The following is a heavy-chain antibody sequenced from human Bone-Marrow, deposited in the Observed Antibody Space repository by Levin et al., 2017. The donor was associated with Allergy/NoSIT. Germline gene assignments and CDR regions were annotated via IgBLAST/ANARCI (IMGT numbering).Heavy chain of an antibody. CDR1: GFTFSSYA. V-gene: IGHV3-30-3*01. J-gene: IGHJ6*02. CDR2: ISYDGSNK. D-gene: IGHD1-26*01. CDR3: ARSPGQGATSMGYYYYGMDV. Sequence: GGSLRLSCAASGFTFSSYAMHWVRQAPGKGLEWVAVISYDGSNKYYADSVKGRFTISRDNSKNTLYLQMNSLRAEDTAVYYCARSPGQGATSMGYYYYGMDVWGQGTTVTVSS.